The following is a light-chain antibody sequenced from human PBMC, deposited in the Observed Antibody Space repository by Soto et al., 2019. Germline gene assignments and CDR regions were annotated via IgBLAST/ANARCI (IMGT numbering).Light chain of an antibody. J-gene: IGKJ5*01. V-gene: IGKV2-28*01. CDR3: MQALQTPLT. Sequence: DIVMTQSPLSLPVTPGEPASISCRSSQSLLHSNGYNYFDWYLQKPGQSPQLLIYLGFNRASGVPDRFSGSGSGTDFTLKISRVEAEDVGVYYCMQALQTPLTFGQGTRLEIK. CDR2: LGF. CDR1: QSLLHSNGYNY.